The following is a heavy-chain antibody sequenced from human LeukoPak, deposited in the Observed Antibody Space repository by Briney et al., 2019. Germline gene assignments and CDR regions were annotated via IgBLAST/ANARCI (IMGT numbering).Heavy chain of an antibody. CDR3: AKIGGNTAMVLYYFDY. Sequence: GGSLRLSCAASGFTFSDYYMSWVRQAPGKGLEWVSAISGSGGSTYYADSVKGRFTISRDNSKNTLYLQMNSLRAEDTAVYYCAKIGGNTAMVLYYFDYWGQGTLVTVSS. D-gene: IGHD5-18*01. J-gene: IGHJ4*02. V-gene: IGHV3-23*01. CDR2: ISGSGGST. CDR1: GFTFSDYY.